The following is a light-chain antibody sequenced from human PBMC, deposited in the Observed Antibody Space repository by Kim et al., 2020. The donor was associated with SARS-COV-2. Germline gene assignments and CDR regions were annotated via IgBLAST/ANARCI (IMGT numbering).Light chain of an antibody. Sequence: LTQPHSVSESPGKTVTISCTRSSGSIASDYVHWYQQRSGSAPTTVIYEDNQRPSGVPDRFSGSIDSSSNSASLTISGLKTEDEGDYYCQSYDSGNLWVFGGGTQLTVL. V-gene: IGLV6-57*04. CDR3: QSYDSGNLWV. CDR2: EDN. CDR1: SGSIASDY. J-gene: IGLJ3*02.